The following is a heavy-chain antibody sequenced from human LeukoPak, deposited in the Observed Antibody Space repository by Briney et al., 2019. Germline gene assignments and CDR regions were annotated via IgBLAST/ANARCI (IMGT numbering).Heavy chain of an antibody. Sequence: SETLSLTCAVYGGSFSGYYWSWIRQPPGKGLEWIGEINHSGSTNYNPSLKSRVTTSRDTSTNQFSLRLSSMTAADTAVYYCARGEWFGEFYFDYWGQGTLVTVSS. CDR1: GGSFSGYY. V-gene: IGHV4-34*01. J-gene: IGHJ4*02. CDR3: ARGEWFGEFYFDY. CDR2: INHSGST. D-gene: IGHD3-10*01.